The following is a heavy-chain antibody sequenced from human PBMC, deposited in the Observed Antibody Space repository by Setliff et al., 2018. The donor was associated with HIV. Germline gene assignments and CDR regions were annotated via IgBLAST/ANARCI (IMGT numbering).Heavy chain of an antibody. Sequence: GGSLRLSCAASGFTLRSYWMGWVRQAPGKGLEWVANINEDGADIRYADSVKGRFLISRDNAKNLVYLLMNSLIDEDTAVYYCARWGHAADYYYYGMDVWGQGTTVTVSS. CDR2: INEDGADI. CDR3: ARWGHAADYYYYGMDV. D-gene: IGHD7-27*01. V-gene: IGHV3-7*01. CDR1: GFTLRSYW. J-gene: IGHJ6*02.